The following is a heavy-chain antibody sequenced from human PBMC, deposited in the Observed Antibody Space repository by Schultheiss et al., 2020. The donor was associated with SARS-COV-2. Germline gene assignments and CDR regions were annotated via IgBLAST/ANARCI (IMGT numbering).Heavy chain of an antibody. CDR2: ISSSGSTI. Sequence: GGSLRLSCAASGFTFSSYEMNWVRQAPGKGLEWISYISSSGSTIKYADSVKGRFTISRDNSKNTLYLQMNSLRAEDTAVYYCARDLPPGAFGYWGQGTLVTVSS. D-gene: IGHD3-10*01. V-gene: IGHV3-48*03. J-gene: IGHJ4*02. CDR1: GFTFSSYE. CDR3: ARDLPPGAFGY.